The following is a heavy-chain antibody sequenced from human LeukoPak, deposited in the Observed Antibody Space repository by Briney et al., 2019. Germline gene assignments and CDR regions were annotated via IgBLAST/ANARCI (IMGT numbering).Heavy chain of an antibody. V-gene: IGHV3-7*01. CDR2: IKQDGSEK. D-gene: IGHD6-13*01. CDR1: GFSFSRYW. J-gene: IGHJ5*02. Sequence: GGSLRLSCAASGFSFSRYWMSWVRQAPGKGLEWVANIKQDGSEKYYVDSVKGRFTISRDNAKNSLYLQMNSLRAEDTAVYYCARDDSSSWYRGGTFDPWGQGTLVTVSS. CDR3: ARDDSSSWYRGGTFDP.